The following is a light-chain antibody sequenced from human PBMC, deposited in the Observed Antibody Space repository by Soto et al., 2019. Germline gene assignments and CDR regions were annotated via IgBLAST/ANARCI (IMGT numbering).Light chain of an antibody. CDR3: YSYVGSRTLV. CDR1: ISDVGSYNY. CDR2: DVS. V-gene: IGLV2-23*02. Sequence: QSALTQPASVSGSPGQSITISCTGTISDVGSYNYVSWYQQYPGKAPKLMIYDVSTRPSGVSDRFSGSKSGSSASLTISGLQAEDEADYYCYSYVGSRTLVFGGGTKLTVL. J-gene: IGLJ3*02.